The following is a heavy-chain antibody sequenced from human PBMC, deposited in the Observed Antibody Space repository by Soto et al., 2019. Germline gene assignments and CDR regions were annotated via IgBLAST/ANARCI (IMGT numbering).Heavy chain of an antibody. CDR1: GGSISSYY. CDR2: IYYSGST. Sequence: SETLSLTCTVSGGSISSYYWSWIRQPPGKGLEWIGYIYYSGSTNYNPSLKSRVTISVDTSKNQFSLKLSSATAADTDVYYCAREGYSSGDFDYWGQGTLVTVSS. D-gene: IGHD6-19*01. J-gene: IGHJ4*02. V-gene: IGHV4-59*01. CDR3: AREGYSSGDFDY.